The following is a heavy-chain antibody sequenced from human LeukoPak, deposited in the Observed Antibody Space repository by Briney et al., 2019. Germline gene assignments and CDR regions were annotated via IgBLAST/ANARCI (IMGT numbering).Heavy chain of an antibody. Sequence: SDTLSLTCAVYGGSFSGYYWSWIRQPPGKGLEWIGEINHSGSTNYNPSLKSRVTISVDTSKNQFSLKLSSVAAADTAVYYCARLLRYFDWYRGRGRFDPWGQGTLVTVSS. CDR2: INHSGST. D-gene: IGHD3-9*01. V-gene: IGHV4-34*01. CDR1: GGSFSGYY. J-gene: IGHJ5*02. CDR3: ARLLRYFDWYRGRGRFDP.